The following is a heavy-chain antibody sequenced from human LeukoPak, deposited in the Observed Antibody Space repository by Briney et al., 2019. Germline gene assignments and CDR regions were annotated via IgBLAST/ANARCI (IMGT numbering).Heavy chain of an antibody. V-gene: IGHV4-34*01. Sequence: PSETLSLTCAVYGGSFSGYYWSWIRQPPGKGLEWIGEINHSGSTNYNPSLKSRVTISVDTSKNQFSLKLSSVTAADTAVYYCARGIVVVVAATFWFDPWGQGTLVTVSS. CDR1: GGSFSGYY. J-gene: IGHJ5*02. D-gene: IGHD2-15*01. CDR3: ARGIVVVVAATFWFDP. CDR2: INHSGST.